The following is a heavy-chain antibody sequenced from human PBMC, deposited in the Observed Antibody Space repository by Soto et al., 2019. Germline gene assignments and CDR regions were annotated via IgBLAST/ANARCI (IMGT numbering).Heavy chain of an antibody. CDR3: AREPYDSSGLD. CDR1: GFTFSSYA. V-gene: IGHV3-30-3*01. J-gene: IGHJ4*02. D-gene: IGHD3-22*01. CDR2: ISYDGSNK. Sequence: GGSLRLSCAASGFTFSSYAMHWVRQAPGKGLAWVAVISYDGSNKYYADSVTGRSTISRDNSKNTLYLQMNSLRAEETALYYCAREPYDSSGLDWGQGTLVTVSA.